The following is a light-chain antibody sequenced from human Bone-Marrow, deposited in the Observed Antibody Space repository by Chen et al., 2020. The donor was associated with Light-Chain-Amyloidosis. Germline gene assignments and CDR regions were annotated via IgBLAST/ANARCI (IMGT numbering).Light chain of an antibody. CDR1: SCSVSGSRS. V-gene: IGLV8-61*01. Sequence: QTVVTQEPSFSVSPGESVTLTCGLRSCSVSGSRSPTWYQQTPGQPPRTLIGSTKTRSSGVPDRFSASILGNKAALTITGVQVDDEADYYCVVFLGSGIWEFGGGTKLTVL. CDR3: VVFLGSGIWE. J-gene: IGLJ3*02. CDR2: STK.